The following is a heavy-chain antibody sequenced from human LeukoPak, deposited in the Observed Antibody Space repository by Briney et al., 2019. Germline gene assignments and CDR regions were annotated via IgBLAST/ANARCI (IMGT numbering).Heavy chain of an antibody. D-gene: IGHD6-13*01. V-gene: IGHV4-39*07. CDR3: ARGKGAAAGYDY. CDR1: GGSIFRSLSY. J-gene: IGHJ4*02. CDR2: INYSGST. Sequence: PSETLSLTCSVSGGSIFRSLSYWGWIRQPPGKGLEWIGKINYSGSTYYTPSLKRRVTISVDTSKNQFSLKLSSVTAADTAVYYCARGKGAAAGYDYWGQGALVSVSS.